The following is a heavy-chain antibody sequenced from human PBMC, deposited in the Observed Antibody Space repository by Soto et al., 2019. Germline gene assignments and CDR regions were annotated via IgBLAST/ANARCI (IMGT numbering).Heavy chain of an antibody. Sequence: QVQLVQSGAEVKKPGSSVKVSCKASGGTFSSYTITWVRQAPGQGLEWVGRIIPTVGIADYAQRFQGRLTITADKSTSTAYMELNSLRSEDTAVFYCATTLNRGYDGYDFRRLWFFDLWGRGTLVTVSS. D-gene: IGHD5-12*01. CDR1: GGTFSSYT. CDR3: ATTLNRGYDGYDFRRLWFFDL. V-gene: IGHV1-69*02. J-gene: IGHJ2*01. CDR2: IIPTVGIA.